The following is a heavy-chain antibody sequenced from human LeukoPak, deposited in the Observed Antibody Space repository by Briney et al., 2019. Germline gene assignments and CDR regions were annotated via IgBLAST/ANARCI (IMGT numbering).Heavy chain of an antibody. D-gene: IGHD3-3*01. CDR3: ARDRPRGYYDFWSGHHDAFDI. CDR1: GDSIRSSSYY. Sequence: PSETLSLTCSVSGDSIRSSSYYWGWIRQPPGEGLEWIGSIYYSGSTYYNPSLKSRVTISVDTSKNQFSLKLSSVTAADTAVYYCARDRPRGYYDFWSGHHDAFDIWGQGTMVTVSS. J-gene: IGHJ3*02. CDR2: IYYSGST. V-gene: IGHV4-39*07.